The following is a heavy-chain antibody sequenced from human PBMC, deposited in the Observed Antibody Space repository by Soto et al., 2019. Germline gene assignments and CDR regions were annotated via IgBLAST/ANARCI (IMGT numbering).Heavy chain of an antibody. CDR2: INHSGST. D-gene: IGHD3-3*01. J-gene: IGHJ4*02. V-gene: IGHV4-34*01. CDR1: GGSFSGYY. CDR3: ARATFGYYDFWSGPGRIFDY. Sequence: PSETLSLTCAVYGGSFSGYYWSWIRQPPGKGLEWIGEINHSGSTNYNPSLKSRVTISVDTSKNQFSLKLSSVTAADTAVYYCARATFGYYDFWSGPGRIFDYWGQGTLVTVSS.